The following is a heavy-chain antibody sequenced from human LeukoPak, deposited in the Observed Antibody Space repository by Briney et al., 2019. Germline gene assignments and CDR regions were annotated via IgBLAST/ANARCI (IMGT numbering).Heavy chain of an antibody. V-gene: IGHV4-4*07. Sequence: KSSETLSLTCTVSGDSIGGYYWSWIRQPAGKGLEWIGRIYTSGSPNYNPSLKSRVTISVDTSKNQFSLKLSSVTAADTAVYYCARAVNFWSGYYNSYWFDPWGQGTLVTVSS. J-gene: IGHJ5*02. CDR1: GDSIGGYY. CDR2: IYTSGSP. CDR3: ARAVNFWSGYYNSYWFDP. D-gene: IGHD3-3*01.